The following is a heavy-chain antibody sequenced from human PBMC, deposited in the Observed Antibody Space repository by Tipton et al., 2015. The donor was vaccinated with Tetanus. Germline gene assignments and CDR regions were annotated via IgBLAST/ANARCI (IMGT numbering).Heavy chain of an antibody. Sequence: GLVKPSQTLSLTCTVSGGSISSGGYYWSWIRQHPGKGLEWIGDIYYSGSTYYNPSLKSRVTLSVDTSKNQFSLKLNSVTAADTAVYYCARHNSGYFTFFDYWGQGTLVTVSS. CDR3: ARHNSGYFTFFDY. J-gene: IGHJ4*02. D-gene: IGHD3-22*01. CDR2: IYYSGST. V-gene: IGHV4-31*03. CDR1: GGSISSGGYY.